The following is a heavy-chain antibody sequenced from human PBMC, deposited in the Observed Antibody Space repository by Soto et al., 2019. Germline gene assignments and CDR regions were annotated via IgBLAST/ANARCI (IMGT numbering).Heavy chain of an antibody. CDR2: IYPGDSDT. V-gene: IGHV5-51*01. Sequence: GESLKISCKGSGYSFTTYWIGWVRQMPGKGLEWMGIIYPGDSDTRYSPSFLGQVTISVDKSISTAYLQWSSLRASDTAMYYCARPRRPRVYSSGYDYWGQGTLVTVSS. J-gene: IGHJ4*02. D-gene: IGHD3-22*01. CDR3: ARPRRPRVYSSGYDY. CDR1: GYSFTTYW.